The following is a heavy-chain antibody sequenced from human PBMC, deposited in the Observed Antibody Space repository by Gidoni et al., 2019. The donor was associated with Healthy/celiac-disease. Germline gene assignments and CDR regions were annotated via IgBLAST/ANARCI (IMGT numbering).Heavy chain of an antibody. CDR3: ARRADDYGNYRGGSKYFQH. D-gene: IGHD4-17*01. CDR2: CLPSVAYT. J-gene: IGHJ1*01. Sequence: DVQLVQSGAEVKKPGEALRISCKGAGYSFTSYWISCVRQRLGKGLEWTGRCLPSVAYTNYSPTFKGHVAIAADKSISTAYHQKSSLKASDTAMYYCARRADDYGNYRGGSKYFQHWGQGTLVTVSS. CDR1: GYSFTSYW. V-gene: IGHV5-10-1*01.